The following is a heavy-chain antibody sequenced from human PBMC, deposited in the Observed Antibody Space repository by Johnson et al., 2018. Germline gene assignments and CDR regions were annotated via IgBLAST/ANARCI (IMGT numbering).Heavy chain of an antibody. D-gene: IGHD6-19*01. CDR1: GFTFDDYD. Sequence: VQLVQSGGALVQPGRSLRLSCVASGFTFDDYDMHWVRQAPGKGLEWVSGITWISVTITYADSVRGRFTISRDNAKNSLYLQMNSLRTEDTAFDYCAKEYSSGWYPYAFDIWGQGAMVTVSS. CDR3: AKEYSSGWYPYAFDI. V-gene: IGHV3-9*01. J-gene: IGHJ3*02. CDR2: ITWISVTI.